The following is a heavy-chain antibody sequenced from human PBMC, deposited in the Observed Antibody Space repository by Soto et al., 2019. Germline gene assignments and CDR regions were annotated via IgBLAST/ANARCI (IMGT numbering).Heavy chain of an antibody. Sequence: PGESLKISCEGSGYSFTSYWISWVRQMPGKGLEWMGRIDPSDSYTNYSPSFQGHVTISADKSISTAYLQWSSLKASDTAMYYCARGAYLPSHYGMDVWGQWTTVTVSS. CDR2: IDPSDSYT. J-gene: IGHJ6*02. CDR3: ARGAYLPSHYGMDV. V-gene: IGHV5-10-1*01. D-gene: IGHD2-21*01. CDR1: GYSFTSYW.